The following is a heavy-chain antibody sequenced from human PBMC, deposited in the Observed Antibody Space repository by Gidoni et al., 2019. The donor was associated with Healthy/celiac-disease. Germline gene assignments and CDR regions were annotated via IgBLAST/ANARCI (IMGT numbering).Heavy chain of an antibody. CDR2: IVPIFGTA. Sequence: QVQPVQSGAEVKKPGSSVQASCKASGGTFSSYATSWVRKAPGQGREWMGGIVPIFGTANYAQKYQGRVTITADKSTSTAYMELSSLRSEDTAVYYCARREQRDPETIAEVLDYWGQGTLVTVSS. CDR1: GGTFSSYA. D-gene: IGHD6-13*01. J-gene: IGHJ4*02. CDR3: ARREQRDPETIAEVLDY. V-gene: IGHV1-69*06.